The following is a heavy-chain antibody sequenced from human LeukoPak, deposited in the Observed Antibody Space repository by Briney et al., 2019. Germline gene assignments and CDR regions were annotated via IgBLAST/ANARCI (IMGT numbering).Heavy chain of an antibody. J-gene: IGHJ6*02. V-gene: IGHV1-24*01. D-gene: IGHD1-26*01. Sequence: ASVTVSCKVSGYTLTELSMHWVRQAPGKGLEWMGGFDPEDGETIYAQKFQGRVTMTEDTSTDTAYMKLSSLRSEDTAVYYCATVLVGATSYYYYGMDVWGQGTTVTVSS. CDR1: GYTLTELS. CDR3: ATVLVGATSYYYYGMDV. CDR2: FDPEDGET.